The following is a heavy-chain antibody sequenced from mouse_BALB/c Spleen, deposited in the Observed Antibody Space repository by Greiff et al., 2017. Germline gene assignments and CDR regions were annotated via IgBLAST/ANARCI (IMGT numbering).Heavy chain of an antibody. D-gene: IGHD1-1*01. CDR2: ISSGGSYT. CDR1: GFTFSSYA. CDR3: AKSPATTVVAHWYFDV. V-gene: IGHV5-9-4*01. Sequence: EVMLVESGGGLVKPGGSLKLSCAASGFTFSSYAMSWVRQSPEKRLEWVAEISSGGSYTYYPDTVTGRFTISRDNAKNTLYLEMSSLRSEDTAMYYCAKSPATTVVAHWYFDVWGAGTTVTVSS. J-gene: IGHJ1*01.